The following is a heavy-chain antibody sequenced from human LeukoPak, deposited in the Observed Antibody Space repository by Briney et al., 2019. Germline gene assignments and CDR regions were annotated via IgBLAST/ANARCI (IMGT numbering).Heavy chain of an antibody. CDR2: IYYCGST. D-gene: IGHD3-3*01. J-gene: IGHJ6*03. CDR1: GGSISSYY. Sequence: SETLSLTCTVSGGSISSYYWSWIRQPPGKGLEWIGYIYYCGSTNYNPSLKSRVTISVDTSKNQFSLKLSSVTAADTAVYYCARTYDFWSGYYPYYYYYYMDVWGKGTTVTVSS. V-gene: IGHV4-59*01. CDR3: ARTYDFWSGYYPYYYYYYMDV.